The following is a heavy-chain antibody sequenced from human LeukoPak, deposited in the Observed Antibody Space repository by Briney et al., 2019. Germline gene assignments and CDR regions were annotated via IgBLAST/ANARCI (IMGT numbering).Heavy chain of an antibody. CDR1: GFTFSSYS. J-gene: IGHJ3*02. CDR3: ARDSRIVVVPAAPSDDFDI. CDR2: ISSSSSYI. V-gene: IGHV3-21*01. D-gene: IGHD2-2*01. Sequence: PGGSLRLSCAASGFTFSSYSMNWVRQAPGKGLEWVSSISSSSSYIYYADSVKGRFTITRDNAKNSLYLQMNSLRAEDTAVYYCARDSRIVVVPAAPSDDFDIWGQGTMVTVSS.